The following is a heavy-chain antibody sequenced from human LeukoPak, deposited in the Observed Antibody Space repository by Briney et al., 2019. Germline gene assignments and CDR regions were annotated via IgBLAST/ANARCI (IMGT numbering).Heavy chain of an antibody. CDR3: AKDGGSDPDAFDI. D-gene: IGHD2-21*02. Sequence: PGGSLRLSCAASGFTFDDYTMHWVRQAPGKGLEWVSLISWDGGSTYYADSVKGRFTISRDNSKKKLYLQMKSLRTEDTAFYYCAKDGGSDPDAFDIWGQGTMVTVSS. J-gene: IGHJ3*02. CDR2: ISWDGGST. CDR1: GFTFDDYT. V-gene: IGHV3-43*01.